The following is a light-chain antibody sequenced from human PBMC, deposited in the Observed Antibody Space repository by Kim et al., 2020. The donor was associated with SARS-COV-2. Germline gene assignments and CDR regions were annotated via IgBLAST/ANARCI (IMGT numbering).Light chain of an antibody. CDR2: DAS. Sequence: SPGDRTTLPCRARQGVSTYLAWYQHKPGQAPRLLIYDASKRATGIPARFSGRGSGADFTLTISSLEPEDFAVYYCQQRTNWPPLTFGGGTKVDIK. CDR1: QGVSTY. CDR3: QQRTNWPPLT. J-gene: IGKJ4*01. V-gene: IGKV3-11*01.